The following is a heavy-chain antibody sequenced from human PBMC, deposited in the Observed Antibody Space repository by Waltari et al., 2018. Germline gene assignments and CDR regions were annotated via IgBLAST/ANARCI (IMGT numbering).Heavy chain of an antibody. D-gene: IGHD2-2*01. Sequence: QVQLQESGPGLVKPSETLSLTCAVSGYSISRGYYWGGSREPTGQGLEWIGSIYHSGSTYYNPSLKSRVTISVYTSKNQFSLKLISVTAADTAVYYCARVEDCSSTSCYPDNWFDPWGQGTLVTVSS. CDR3: ARVEDCSSTSCYPDNWFDP. J-gene: IGHJ5*02. V-gene: IGHV4-38-2*01. CDR2: IYHSGST. CDR1: GYSISRGYY.